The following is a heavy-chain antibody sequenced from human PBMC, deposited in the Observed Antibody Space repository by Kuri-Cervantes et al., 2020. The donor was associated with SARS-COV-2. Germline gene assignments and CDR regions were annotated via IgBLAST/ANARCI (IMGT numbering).Heavy chain of an antibody. D-gene: IGHD6-6*01. Sequence: SLKISCAVSGFTFNSYFMSWLRQAPGKGLEWVSGISWNSGSIGYADSVKGRFTISRDNAKNSLYLQMNSLRAEDMALYYCAKGGTSSSSLYFQHWGQGTLVTVSS. CDR2: ISWNSGSI. V-gene: IGHV3-9*03. CDR1: GFTFNSYF. J-gene: IGHJ1*01. CDR3: AKGGTSSSSLYFQH.